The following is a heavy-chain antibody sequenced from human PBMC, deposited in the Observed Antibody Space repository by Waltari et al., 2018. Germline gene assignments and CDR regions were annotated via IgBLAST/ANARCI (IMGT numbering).Heavy chain of an antibody. V-gene: IGHV4-38-2*01. CDR1: GYSISSGYY. CDR3: ARLTGGPFAPWGDYFDY. J-gene: IGHJ4*02. D-gene: IGHD7-27*01. CDR2: IYHSGST. Sequence: QVQLQESGPGLVKPSETLSLTCAVSGYSISSGYYWGWIRQPPGKGLEWIGSIYHSGSTYYNPSLKSRVTISVDTSKNQFSLKLSSVTAADTAVYYCARLTGGPFAPWGDYFDYWGQGTLVTVS.